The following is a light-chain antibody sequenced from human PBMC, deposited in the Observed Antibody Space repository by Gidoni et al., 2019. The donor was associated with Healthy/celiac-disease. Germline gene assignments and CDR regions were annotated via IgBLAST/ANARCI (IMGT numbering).Light chain of an antibody. V-gene: IGKV3-11*01. CDR1: QSVSSY. Sequence: EIVLTQSPATLSLSPWERATLTCRASQSVSSYLACYQQKPGQAPSLLIYDASNRATGIPARFSGSGSGTDFTLTISSLEHEDFAVYYCQQRSNWPLTFGQGTRLEIK. J-gene: IGKJ5*01. CDR3: QQRSNWPLT. CDR2: DAS.